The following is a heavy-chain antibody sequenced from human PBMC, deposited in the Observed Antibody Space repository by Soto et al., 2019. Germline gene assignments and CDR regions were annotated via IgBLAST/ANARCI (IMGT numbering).Heavy chain of an antibody. CDR1: GYTFTSYG. CDR2: INAANGDT. V-gene: IGHV1-3*01. D-gene: IGHD6-13*01. J-gene: IGHJ5*02. Sequence: ASVKVSCKASGYTFTSYGIHWVRQAPGQGLEWMGWINAANGDTKYSPKFQGRVTITRDTSASTAYMELSSLRSEDTAVYYCVRRHVSATGIDWFDPWGQGTLVTVSS. CDR3: VRRHVSATGIDWFDP.